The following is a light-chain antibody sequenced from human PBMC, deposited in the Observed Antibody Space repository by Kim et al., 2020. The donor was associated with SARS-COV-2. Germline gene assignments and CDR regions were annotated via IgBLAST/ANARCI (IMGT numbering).Light chain of an antibody. CDR2: EDD. V-gene: IGLV6-57*02. J-gene: IGLJ3*02. CDR3: QSYDRSTQWV. Sequence: NFMLTQPHSVSESPGKTVTISCTGSGGNIASVYVQWYQQRPGSAPTTVIYEDDQRPSGVPDRFSGSIDKSSNSASLTISGLMGEDEADYYCQSYDRSTQWVFGGGTQLTVL. CDR1: GGNIASVY.